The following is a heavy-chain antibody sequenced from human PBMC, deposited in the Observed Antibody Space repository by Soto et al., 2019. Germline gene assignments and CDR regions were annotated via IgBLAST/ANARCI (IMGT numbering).Heavy chain of an antibody. CDR2: ITWNSGKI. CDR1: GFIFDDYD. V-gene: IGHV3-9*01. CDR3: AKEGGAHWYFDV. D-gene: IGHD1-26*01. Sequence: EVQLVEAGGGLVQPGRSLRLSCAASGFIFDDYDMHWVRQAPGKGLEWGSGITWNSGKIGYADSVKGQFTISRDNDNNSLYLQMHSLRPEDTALYYCAKEGGAHWYFDVWGRGTLVTVSS. J-gene: IGHJ2*01.